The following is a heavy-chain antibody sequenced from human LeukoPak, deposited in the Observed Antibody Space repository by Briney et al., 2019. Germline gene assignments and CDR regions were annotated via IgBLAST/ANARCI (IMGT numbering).Heavy chain of an antibody. D-gene: IGHD4-17*01. CDR2: IRQDASKI. CDR3: ARDATVTDY. CDR1: GFIFSNYW. Sequence: PGGSLRLTCAASGFIFSNYWMSCVRQAPGKGLEWVANIRQDASKIYYVDSVKGRFTISRDNAKNSLYLQMNSLRAEDTAVYYCARDATVTDYWGQGTLVTVSS. J-gene: IGHJ4*02. V-gene: IGHV3-7*01.